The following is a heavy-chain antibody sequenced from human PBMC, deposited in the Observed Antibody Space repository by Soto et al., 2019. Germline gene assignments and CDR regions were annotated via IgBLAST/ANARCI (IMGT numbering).Heavy chain of an antibody. CDR2: INPNSGGT. D-gene: IGHD3-10*02. J-gene: IGHJ3*02. Sequence: ASVKVSCKASGYTFTGYYMHWVRQAPGQGLEWMGWINPNSGGTNYAQKFQGWVTMTRDTSISTAYMELSRLRSDDTAVYYCARAISGKFGIFGHPHDAFDIWGQGTMVT. V-gene: IGHV1-2*04. CDR3: ARAISGKFGIFGHPHDAFDI. CDR1: GYTFTGYY.